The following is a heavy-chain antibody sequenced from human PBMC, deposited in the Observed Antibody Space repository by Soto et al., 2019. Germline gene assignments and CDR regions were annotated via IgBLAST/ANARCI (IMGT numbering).Heavy chain of an antibody. CDR1: GYTFTGYY. Sequence: ASVKVSCKASGYTFTGYYMHWVRQAPGKGLEWMGWINPNRGGTNYAQKFQGRVTMSRDTSISAAYTELCRLRSDDTAPYHRGRVVVVTAISHDAFDICGQRPMFTVSS. J-gene: IGHJ3*02. CDR3: GRVVVVTAISHDAFDI. D-gene: IGHD2-21*02. CDR2: INPNRGGT. V-gene: IGHV1-2*02.